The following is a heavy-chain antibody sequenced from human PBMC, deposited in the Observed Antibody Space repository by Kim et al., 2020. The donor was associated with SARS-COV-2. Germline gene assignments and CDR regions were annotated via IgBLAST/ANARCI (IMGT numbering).Heavy chain of an antibody. CDR3: ARDPETWGYGGAFDI. J-gene: IGHJ3*02. Sequence: GGSLRLSCAASGFTFSSYSMNWVRQAPGKGLEWVSSISSSSSYIYYADSVKGRFTISRDNAKNSLYLQMNSLRAEDTAVYYCARDPETWGYGGAFDIWGQGTMVTVSS. CDR1: GFTFSSYS. V-gene: IGHV3-21*01. D-gene: IGHD3-16*01. CDR2: ISSSSSYI.